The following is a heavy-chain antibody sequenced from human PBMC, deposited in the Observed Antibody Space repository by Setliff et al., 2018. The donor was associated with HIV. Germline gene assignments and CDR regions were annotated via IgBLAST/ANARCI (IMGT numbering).Heavy chain of an antibody. V-gene: IGHV4-4*08. D-gene: IGHD6-19*01. Sequence: SETLSLTCTVFGGSTFYWSWIRQPAGKGLEWIGHIDTSGSTYYNPSLKSRVTISVATSKFQFSLKLNSATAADTAVYYCARSYSSGSRYFQHWGQGILVTVSS. CDR2: IDTSGST. CDR1: GGSTFY. CDR3: ARSYSSGSRYFQH. J-gene: IGHJ1*01.